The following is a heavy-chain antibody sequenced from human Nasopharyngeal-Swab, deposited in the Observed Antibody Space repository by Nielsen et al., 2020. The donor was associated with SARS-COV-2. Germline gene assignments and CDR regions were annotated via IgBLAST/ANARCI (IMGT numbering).Heavy chain of an antibody. J-gene: IGHJ6*01. CDR1: GFTFSAYW. Sequence: GESLKISCAASGFTFSAYWMFWVRQVPGKGLVWVSRINNDGSSSNHADSVKGRFTISRDNAKNTLYQQMNSLRAEDTATYYCARGGFQHAMDVWGQGTPVTVSS. V-gene: IGHV3-74*01. D-gene: IGHD2-2*01. CDR3: ARGGFQHAMDV. CDR2: INNDGSSS.